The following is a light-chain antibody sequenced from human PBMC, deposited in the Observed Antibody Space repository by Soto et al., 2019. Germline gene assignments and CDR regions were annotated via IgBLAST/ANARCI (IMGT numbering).Light chain of an antibody. V-gene: IGLV2-14*01. Sequence: QSALTQPASVSGSPGQSITISCTGTDSDVGGYNYVSWFQQHPGKAPKLMIYEVTNRPSGVSNRFSGSKSGSTASLTISGLQAEDEADYYCSSYTSSNTLVFGTGTKLTVL. CDR1: DSDVGGYNY. J-gene: IGLJ1*01. CDR3: SSYTSSNTLV. CDR2: EVT.